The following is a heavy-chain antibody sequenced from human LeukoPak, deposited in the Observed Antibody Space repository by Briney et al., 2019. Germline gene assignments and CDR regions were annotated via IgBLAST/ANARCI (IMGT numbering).Heavy chain of an antibody. Sequence: GGSLRLSCAASGFTFSNAWMSWVRQAPGKGLEWVANIKKDGSEKYYVDSVKGRFTISRDNAKTSLYLQMHSLRADDTAVYYCARDLSGVTGYTYGRGIDYWGQGTLVTVSS. CDR1: GFTFSNAW. CDR3: ARDLSGVTGYTYGRGIDY. CDR2: IKKDGSEK. J-gene: IGHJ4*02. V-gene: IGHV3-7*01. D-gene: IGHD5-18*01.